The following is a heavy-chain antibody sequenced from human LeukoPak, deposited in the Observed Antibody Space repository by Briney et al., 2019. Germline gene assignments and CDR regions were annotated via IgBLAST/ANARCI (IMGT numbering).Heavy chain of an antibody. J-gene: IGHJ4*02. CDR3: ARQPQDIVVVVAATPYYFDY. V-gene: IGHV4-39*01. Sequence: SETLSLTCTVSGGSISSSSYYWGWIRQPPGKGLEWIGSIYYSGSTYYNPSLKSRVTISVDTSKNQFSLKLSSVTAADTAVYYCARQPQDIVVVVAATPYYFDYWGQGALVTVSS. CDR1: GGSISSSSYY. D-gene: IGHD2-15*01. CDR2: IYYSGST.